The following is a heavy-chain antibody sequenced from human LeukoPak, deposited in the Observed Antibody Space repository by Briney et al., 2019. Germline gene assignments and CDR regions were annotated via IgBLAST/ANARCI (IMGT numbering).Heavy chain of an antibody. CDR3: ARCSSGWYSKYYFDY. D-gene: IGHD6-19*01. CDR1: GGSFSGYY. CDR2: INHSGST. Sequence: SETLSLTCAVYGGSFSGYYWSWIRQPPGKGLEWIGEINHSGSTNYNPSLKSRVTISVDTSKNQFSLKLSSVTVADTAVYYCARCSSGWYSKYYFDYWGQGTLVTVSS. V-gene: IGHV4-34*01. J-gene: IGHJ4*02.